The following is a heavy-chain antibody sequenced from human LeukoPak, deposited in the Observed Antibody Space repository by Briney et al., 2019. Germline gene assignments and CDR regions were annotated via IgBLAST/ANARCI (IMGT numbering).Heavy chain of an antibody. CDR3: ARAQMGAPTDY. CDR1: GFTFSSYA. V-gene: IGHV3-74*01. Sequence: GGSLRLSCAASGFTFSSYAMYRVCQAPGKGLVWVSRISSDGSSTIYADSVKGRFTISRDIAKNTLYLQMNSLRAEDTAVYYCARAQMGAPTDYWGQGTLVTVSS. J-gene: IGHJ4*02. D-gene: IGHD1-26*01. CDR2: ISSDGSST.